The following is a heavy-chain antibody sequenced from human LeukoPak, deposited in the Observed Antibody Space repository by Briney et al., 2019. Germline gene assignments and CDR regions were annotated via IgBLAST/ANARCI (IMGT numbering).Heavy chain of an antibody. J-gene: IGHJ6*02. V-gene: IGHV4-34*01. Sequence: SETLSLTCAVYGGSFSGYYWSWIRQPPGKGLEWIGEINHSGSTNYNPSLKSRVTISVDTSKNQFSLKLSSVTAADTAVYYCARIRRYCSSTSCYNAYGMDVWGQGTRSPSP. CDR2: INHSGST. D-gene: IGHD2-2*02. CDR3: ARIRRYCSSTSCYNAYGMDV. CDR1: GGSFSGYY.